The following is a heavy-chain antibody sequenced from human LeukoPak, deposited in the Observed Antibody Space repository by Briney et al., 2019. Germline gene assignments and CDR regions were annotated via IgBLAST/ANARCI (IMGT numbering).Heavy chain of an antibody. CDR1: GFTFDDYA. J-gene: IGHJ4*02. CDR3: AKDISRYYDSSGYPDY. V-gene: IGHV3-9*01. D-gene: IGHD3-22*01. Sequence: PGRSLRLSCADSGFTFDDYAMHWVRQAPGKGLEWVSGISWNSGSIGYADSVKGRFTISRDNAKNSLYLQMNSLRAEDTALYYCAKDISRYYDSSGYPDYWGQGTLVTVSS. CDR2: ISWNSGSI.